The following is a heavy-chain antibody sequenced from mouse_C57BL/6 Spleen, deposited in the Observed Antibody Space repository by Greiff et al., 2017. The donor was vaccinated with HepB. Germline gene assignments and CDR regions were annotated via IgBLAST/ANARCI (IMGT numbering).Heavy chain of an antibody. J-gene: IGHJ4*01. V-gene: IGHV1-82*01. Sequence: VQLMESGPELVKPGASVKISCKASGYAFSSSWMNWVKQRPGKGLEWIGRIYPGDGDTNYNGKFKGKATLTADKSSSTAYMQLSSLTSEDSAVYFCARSSDGYYGYAMDYWGQGTSVTVSS. D-gene: IGHD2-3*01. CDR2: IYPGDGDT. CDR3: ARSSDGYYGYAMDY. CDR1: GYAFSSSW.